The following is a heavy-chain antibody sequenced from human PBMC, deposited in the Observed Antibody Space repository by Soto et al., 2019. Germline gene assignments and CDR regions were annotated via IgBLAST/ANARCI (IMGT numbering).Heavy chain of an antibody. V-gene: IGHV4-39*01. CDR3: MNYKSGWEY. D-gene: IGHD6-19*01. Sequence: QLQLQESGPGLVQPSETLSLTCTVSGVSISSRDYYWGWIRQPPGKGLEWIGMISYSGSTYYSPSLKSRVTISADTSNNQLSLRLSAVTAADTAVFHCMNYKSGWEYWCQGTVVTVSS. CDR2: ISYSGST. CDR1: GVSISSRDYY. J-gene: IGHJ4*02.